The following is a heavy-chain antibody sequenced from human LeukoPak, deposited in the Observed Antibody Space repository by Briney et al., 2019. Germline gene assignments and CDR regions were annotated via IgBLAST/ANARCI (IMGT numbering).Heavy chain of an antibody. CDR2: ISGSGGST. D-gene: IGHD3-22*01. CDR1: GFTLSSYA. V-gene: IGHV3-23*01. CDR3: AKGAYDSSGYYYVNYYGMDV. Sequence: GGSLRLSCAASGFTLSSYAMSWVRQAPGKGLEWVSAISGSGGSTYYADSVKGRFTISRDNSKNTLYLQMNSLRAEDTAVYYCAKGAYDSSGYYYVNYYGMDVWGQGTTVTVSS. J-gene: IGHJ6*02.